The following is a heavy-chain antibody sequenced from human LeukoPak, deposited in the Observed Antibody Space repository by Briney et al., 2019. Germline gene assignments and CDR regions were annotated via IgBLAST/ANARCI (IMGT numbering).Heavy chain of an antibody. D-gene: IGHD3-22*01. Sequence: GASVKVSCKASGYTFTGYYMHWVRQAPGQGLEWMGWISAYNGNTNYAQKLQGRVTMTTDTSTSTAYMELRSLRSDDTAVYYCALSGYYLGYFDYWGQGTLVTVSS. CDR3: ALSGYYLGYFDY. V-gene: IGHV1-18*04. CDR2: ISAYNGNT. CDR1: GYTFTGYY. J-gene: IGHJ4*02.